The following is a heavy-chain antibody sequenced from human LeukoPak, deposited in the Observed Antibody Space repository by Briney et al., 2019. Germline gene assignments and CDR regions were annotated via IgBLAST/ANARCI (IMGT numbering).Heavy chain of an antibody. D-gene: IGHD1-26*01. CDR3: ATVGRVGANNGVLDY. V-gene: IGHV1-18*01. J-gene: IGHJ4*02. Sequence: GASVKVSCKTSGYTFSNFGISWVRQAPGQGLEWMGLITVYNGNTKYAQKVQGRVTMTTDTSTSTAYMELRSLRSDDTAVYYCATVGRVGANNGVLDYWDQGTLVTVSS. CDR2: ITVYNGNT. CDR1: GYTFSNFG.